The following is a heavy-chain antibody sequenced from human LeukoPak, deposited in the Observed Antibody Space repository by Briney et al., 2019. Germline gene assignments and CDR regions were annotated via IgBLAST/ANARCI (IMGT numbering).Heavy chain of an antibody. D-gene: IGHD2-21*02. CDR3: AKDHDNGDYYYYFDS. CDR1: EFSFDTYA. Sequence: GGSLRLSCVASEFSFDTYAMSWVRQAPGKGLEWVSGISDTGRKRYYTDSVKGRFTISRDNSKNTPHLQMNSLRAEDTALYFCAKDHDNGDYYYYFDSWGQGTLVTVSS. V-gene: IGHV3-23*01. J-gene: IGHJ4*02. CDR2: ISDTGRKR.